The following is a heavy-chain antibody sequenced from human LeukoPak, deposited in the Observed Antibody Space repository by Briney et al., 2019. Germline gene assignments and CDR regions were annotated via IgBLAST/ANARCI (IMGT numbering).Heavy chain of an antibody. Sequence: SETLSLTCTVSGGSISSGGYYWRWIRQHPGKGLEWIGYIYYSGSTYYNPSLKSRVTISVDTSKNQFSLKLSSVTAADTAVYYCARVRRYDYVWGSYRSYYFDYWGQGTLVTVSS. CDR3: ARVRRYDYVWGSYRSYYFDY. D-gene: IGHD3-16*02. CDR2: IYYSGST. V-gene: IGHV4-31*03. CDR1: GGSISSGGYY. J-gene: IGHJ4*02.